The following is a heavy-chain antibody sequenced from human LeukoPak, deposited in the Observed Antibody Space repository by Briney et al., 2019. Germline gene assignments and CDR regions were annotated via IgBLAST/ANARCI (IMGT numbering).Heavy chain of an antibody. J-gene: IGHJ4*02. V-gene: IGHV3-53*01. D-gene: IGHD3-22*01. Sequence: GGSLRLSCAASGFIVRSNYMSWVRQPPGKGLEWVSIIYSGGTIYYAQSVKGRFTISRDSSKNTLYLQMNSLRPEDTAVYYCASRRYYEGSGYPYYFDNWGQGSLVAVSS. CDR2: IYSGGTI. CDR3: ASRRYYEGSGYPYYFDN. CDR1: GFIVRSNY.